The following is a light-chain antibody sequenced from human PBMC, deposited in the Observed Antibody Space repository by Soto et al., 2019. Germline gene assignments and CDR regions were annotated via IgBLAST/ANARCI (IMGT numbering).Light chain of an antibody. CDR3: SSYTSSSTLCV. J-gene: IGLJ1*01. Sequence: QSALTQPASVSGSPGQSITISCTGTSSDVGGYNYVSWYQQHPGKAPKLMIYDVSNPPSGVSNRFSGSKSGSTASLTISGLQAEDEADYYCSSYTSSSTLCVFGTGTKLTVL. CDR1: SSDVGGYNY. CDR2: DVS. V-gene: IGLV2-14*01.